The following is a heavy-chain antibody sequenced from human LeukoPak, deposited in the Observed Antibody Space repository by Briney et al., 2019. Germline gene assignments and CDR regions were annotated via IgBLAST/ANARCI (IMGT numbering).Heavy chain of an antibody. CDR2: IYYSGST. D-gene: IGHD5-12*01. J-gene: IGHJ4*02. CDR3: AREYGGSPY. CDR1: GGSISSYY. V-gene: IGHV4-59*01. Sequence: PSETLSLTCTVSGGSISSYYWSWIRQPPGKGLEWIGYIYYSGSTNYNPSLKSRVTISVDTSKNQFSLKLSSVTAADTAVYYCAREYGGSPYWGQGTLVTVSS.